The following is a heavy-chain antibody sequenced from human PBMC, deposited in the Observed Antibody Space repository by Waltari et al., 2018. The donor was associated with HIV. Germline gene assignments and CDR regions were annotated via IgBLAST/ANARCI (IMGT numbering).Heavy chain of an antibody. Sequence: VQLVESGGGLVQPGGSLRPSCPASGFTSSSYWMHWVRQAPGKGLVWVSGINRDGSTIRYADSVKGRFTISRDNAKNTLYLQMNSLRAEDTALYYCARGQYYSMDVWGQGTTVTVSS. CDR1: GFTSSSYW. D-gene: IGHD3-10*01. CDR2: INRDGSTI. J-gene: IGHJ6*02. V-gene: IGHV3-74*01. CDR3: ARGQYYSMDV.